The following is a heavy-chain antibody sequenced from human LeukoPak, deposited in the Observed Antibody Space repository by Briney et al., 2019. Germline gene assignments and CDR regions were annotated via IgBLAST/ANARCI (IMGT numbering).Heavy chain of an antibody. CDR2: ISSSSSYI. Sequence: GGSLRLSCAASGFTFSSYSMNWVRQAPGKGLEWVSSISSSSSYIYYADSVKGRFTISRDNAKNSLYLQMNSLRAEDTAVYYCAKELLSLSGYPATLDSWGQGTLVTVSS. D-gene: IGHD3-9*01. J-gene: IGHJ4*02. CDR1: GFTFSSYS. V-gene: IGHV3-21*01. CDR3: AKELLSLSGYPATLDS.